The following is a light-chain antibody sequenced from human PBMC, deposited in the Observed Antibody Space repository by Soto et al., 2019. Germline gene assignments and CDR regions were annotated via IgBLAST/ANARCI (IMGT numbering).Light chain of an antibody. Sequence: DIHMTQSPSTLSSSLGDRVTITCRASQSISSWLAWYQQKPGKAPKLLIYDASSLESGVPSRFSGSGSGTEFTLTISSLQPDDFATYYCQQYNSYSFGQGTKV. J-gene: IGKJ1*01. CDR1: QSISSW. CDR2: DAS. CDR3: QQYNSYS. V-gene: IGKV1-5*01.